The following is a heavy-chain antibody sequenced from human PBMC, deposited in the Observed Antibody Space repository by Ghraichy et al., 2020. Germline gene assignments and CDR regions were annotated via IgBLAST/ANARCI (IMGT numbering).Heavy chain of an antibody. J-gene: IGHJ1*01. CDR3: ARVKITIFGVVKLNGYFQH. V-gene: IGHV4-34*01. CDR1: GGSFSGYY. Sequence: SENLSLTCAVYGGSFSGYYWSWIRQPPGKGLEWIGEINHSGSTNYNPSLKSRVTISVDTSKNQFSLKLSSVTAADTAVYYCARVKITIFGVVKLNGYFQHWGQGTLVTVSS. D-gene: IGHD3-3*01. CDR2: INHSGST.